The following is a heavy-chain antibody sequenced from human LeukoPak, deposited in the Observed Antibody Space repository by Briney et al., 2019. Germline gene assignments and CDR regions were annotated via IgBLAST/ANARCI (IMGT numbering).Heavy chain of an antibody. Sequence: GGSLRLSRGASGFTFSSYAMHWVRQAPGKGLEWVAVISYDGSNKYYADSVKGRFTISRDNSKNTLYLQMNSLRAEDTAVYYCAKDIGLWSGYFDYWGQGTLVTVSS. D-gene: IGHD3-3*01. V-gene: IGHV3-30-3*01. J-gene: IGHJ4*02. CDR3: AKDIGLWSGYFDY. CDR2: ISYDGSNK. CDR1: GFTFSSYA.